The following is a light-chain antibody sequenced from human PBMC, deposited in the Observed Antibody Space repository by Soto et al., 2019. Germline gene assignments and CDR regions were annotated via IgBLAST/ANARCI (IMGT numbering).Light chain of an antibody. CDR3: QQRSNWPPIT. V-gene: IGKV3-11*01. CDR1: QSVSSY. Sequence: EIVLTQSPATLSLSPGERAALSCRASQSVSSYLAWYQQKPGQAPRLLIYDASNRATGIPARVGGSGSRTDFTLTISSLEPEDVAGCYCQQRSNWPPITFGQGTRLQIK. J-gene: IGKJ5*01. CDR2: DAS.